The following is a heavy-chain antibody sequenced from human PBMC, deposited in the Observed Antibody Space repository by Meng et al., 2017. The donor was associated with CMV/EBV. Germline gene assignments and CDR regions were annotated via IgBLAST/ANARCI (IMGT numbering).Heavy chain of an antibody. Sequence: SGFRFSSYGMHRVRQAPGKGLEWVGVRWYDGGNRYYADSVKGQFTISRDNSKNTLYLQMNSLRAEDTAIYYCAKDLAVGATHYFDYWGQGALVTVSS. J-gene: IGHJ4*02. CDR2: RWYDGGNR. CDR1: GFRFSSYG. CDR3: AKDLAVGATHYFDY. D-gene: IGHD1-26*01. V-gene: IGHV3-33*06.